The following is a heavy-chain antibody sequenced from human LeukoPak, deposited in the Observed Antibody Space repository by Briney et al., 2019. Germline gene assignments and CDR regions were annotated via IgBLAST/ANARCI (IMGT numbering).Heavy chain of an antibody. V-gene: IGHV3-30*04. CDR3: AKEYCSNSVCHSLDY. CDR2: ISYDGSNK. CDR1: GFTFSSYA. Sequence: GGSLRLSCAASGFTFSSYAMHWVRQAPGKGLEWVAVISYDGSNKYYADSVKGRFTFSRDNSKNTLYLQMNSLRAEDTAVYYCAKEYCSNSVCHSLDYWGQGTLVTVSS. J-gene: IGHJ4*02. D-gene: IGHD2-8*01.